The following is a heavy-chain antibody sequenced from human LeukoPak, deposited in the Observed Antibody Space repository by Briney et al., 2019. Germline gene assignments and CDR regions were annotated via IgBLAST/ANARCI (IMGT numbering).Heavy chain of an antibody. CDR1: GFTFSSYG. J-gene: IGHJ6*03. D-gene: IGHD6-19*01. CDR2: IRYDGSNK. Sequence: PGGSLRLSCAASGFTFSSYGMHWVRQAPGKGLERVAFIRYDGSNKYYADSVKSRLTISRDNSKNTLYLQMNSLRAEDTAVYYCAKVQYSSGWVLYYYYYMDGWGKGTTVTVSS. V-gene: IGHV3-30*02. CDR3: AKVQYSSGWVLYYYYYMDG.